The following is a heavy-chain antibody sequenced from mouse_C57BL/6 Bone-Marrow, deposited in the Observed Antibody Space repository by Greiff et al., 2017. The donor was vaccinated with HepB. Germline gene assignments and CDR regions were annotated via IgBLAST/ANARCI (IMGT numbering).Heavy chain of an antibody. J-gene: IGHJ2*01. CDR1: GFTFSSYG. Sequence: EVNLVESGGDLVKPGASLKLSCAASGFTFSSYGMSWVRQTPDKRLEWVATISSGGSYTYYPDSVKGRFTISRDNAKNTPYLQMSSLKSEDTAMYYCARRYYYGSSLLYFDYWGQGTTLTVSS. V-gene: IGHV5-6*02. D-gene: IGHD1-1*01. CDR3: ARRYYYGSSLLYFDY. CDR2: ISSGGSYT.